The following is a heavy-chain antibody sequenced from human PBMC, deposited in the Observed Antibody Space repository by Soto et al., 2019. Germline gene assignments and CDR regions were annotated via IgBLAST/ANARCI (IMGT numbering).Heavy chain of an antibody. Sequence: GGSLRLSCAASGFTFSSYAMSWARQAPGKGLEWVSAISGNAGTTYYADSVKGRFAISRDNSKNTLSLQMSSLRAEDTAVYYCAKDDRPNCSGGSCYYYYGMDVWGQGTTVTVSS. CDR1: GFTFSSYA. J-gene: IGHJ6*02. D-gene: IGHD2-15*01. CDR3: AKDDRPNCSGGSCYYYYGMDV. V-gene: IGHV3-23*01. CDR2: ISGNAGTT.